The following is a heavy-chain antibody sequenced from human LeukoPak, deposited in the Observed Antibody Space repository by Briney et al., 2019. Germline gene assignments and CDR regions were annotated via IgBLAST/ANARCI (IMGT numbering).Heavy chain of an antibody. D-gene: IGHD2-21*02. Sequence: PSETLSLTCAVSGGSVSSGSYYWSWIRQPPGKGLEWIGYIYYSGSTNYNPSLKSRVTISVDTSKNQFSLKLSSVTAADTAVYYCARDVAYCGGDCYFDYWGQGTLVTVSS. J-gene: IGHJ4*02. CDR3: ARDVAYCGGDCYFDY. CDR2: IYYSGST. V-gene: IGHV4-61*01. CDR1: GGSVSSGSYY.